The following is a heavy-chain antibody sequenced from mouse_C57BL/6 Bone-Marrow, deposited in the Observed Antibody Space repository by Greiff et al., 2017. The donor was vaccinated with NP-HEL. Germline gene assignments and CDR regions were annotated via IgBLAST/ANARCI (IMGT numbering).Heavy chain of an antibody. J-gene: IGHJ1*03. CDR1: GFTFSSYA. CDR2: ISSGGDYI. Sequence: EVKLVESGEGLVKPGGSLKLSCAASGFTFSSYAMSWVRQTPEKRLEWVAYISSGGDYIYYADTVKGRFTISRDNARNTLYLQMSSLKSEDTAMYYCTRAPLYDGYFYWYFDVWGTGTTVTVSS. V-gene: IGHV5-9-1*02. D-gene: IGHD2-3*01. CDR3: TRAPLYDGYFYWYFDV.